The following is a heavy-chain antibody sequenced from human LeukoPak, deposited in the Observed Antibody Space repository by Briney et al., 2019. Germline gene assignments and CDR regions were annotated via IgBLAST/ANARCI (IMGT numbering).Heavy chain of an antibody. CDR1: GFTFRSYG. D-gene: IGHD1-26*01. J-gene: IGHJ5*02. CDR2: IRSKANSYAT. V-gene: IGHV3-73*01. CDR3: TRQDPVATEDWFDP. Sequence: PGGSLRLSCSASGFTFRSYGMHWVRQAPGKGLEWVGRIRSKANSYATAYAASVKGRFTISRDDSKNTAYLQMNSLKTEDTAVYYCTRQDPVATEDWFDPWGQGTLVTVSS.